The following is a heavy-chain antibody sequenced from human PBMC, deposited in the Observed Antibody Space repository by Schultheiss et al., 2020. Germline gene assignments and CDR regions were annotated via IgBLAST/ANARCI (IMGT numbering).Heavy chain of an antibody. J-gene: IGHJ4*02. CDR1: GFTFSSYS. D-gene: IGHD2-15*01. Sequence: GGSLRLSCAASGFTFSSYSMNWVRQAPGKGLEWVAVISYDGSNKYYADSVNGRFTISRDNSKNTLYLQLGSLGPEDTAVYHCAKAASWTTPFDFWGQGTLVTVSS. CDR2: ISYDGSNK. CDR3: AKAASWTTPFDF. V-gene: IGHV3-30*18.